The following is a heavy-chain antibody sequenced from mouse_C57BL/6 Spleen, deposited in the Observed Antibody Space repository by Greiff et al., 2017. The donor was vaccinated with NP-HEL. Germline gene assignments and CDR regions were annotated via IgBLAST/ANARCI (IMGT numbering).Heavy chain of an antibody. V-gene: IGHV2-6-1*01. D-gene: IGHD3-2*02. J-gene: IGHJ4*01. CDR3: ARHDSSGARAMDY. Sequence: VQVVESGPGLVAPSQSLSITCTVSGFSLTSYGVHWVRQPPGKGLEWLVVIWSDGSTTYNSALKSRLSISKDNSKSQVFLKMNSLQTDDTAMYYCARHDSSGARAMDYWGQGTSVTVSS. CDR2: IWSDGST. CDR1: GFSLTSYG.